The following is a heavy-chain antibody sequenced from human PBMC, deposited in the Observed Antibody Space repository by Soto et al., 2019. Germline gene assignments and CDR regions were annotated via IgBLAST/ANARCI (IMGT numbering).Heavy chain of an antibody. Sequence: EVQLVESGGGLVKPGGSLRLSCAVSGVTLTSVWMNWVRQAPGKGPEWVGRIRSKTDGGTTDYAAPVKGRLTISRDASEYTLYLQMNSLKTEDTAMYYCSHGYYQYFESWGQGTLVTVSS. CDR2: IRSKTDGGTT. D-gene: IGHD5-18*01. J-gene: IGHJ4*02. CDR1: GVTLTSVW. V-gene: IGHV3-15*07. CDR3: SHGYYQYFES.